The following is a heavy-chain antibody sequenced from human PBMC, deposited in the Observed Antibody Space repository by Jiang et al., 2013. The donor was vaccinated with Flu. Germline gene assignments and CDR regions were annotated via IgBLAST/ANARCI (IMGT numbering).Heavy chain of an antibody. D-gene: IGHD4-17*01. Sequence: VQLLESGGGLVKPGGSLRLSCAASGFTFSNAWMSWVRQAPGKGLEWVGRIKSKTDGGTTDYAAPVKGRFTISRDDSKNTLYLQMNSLKTEDTAVYYCTTSDDYGDYGYFDYWGQGTLVTVSS. V-gene: IGHV3-15*01. CDR3: TTSDDYGDYGYFDY. CDR2: IKSKTDGGTT. CDR1: GFTFSNAW. J-gene: IGHJ4*02.